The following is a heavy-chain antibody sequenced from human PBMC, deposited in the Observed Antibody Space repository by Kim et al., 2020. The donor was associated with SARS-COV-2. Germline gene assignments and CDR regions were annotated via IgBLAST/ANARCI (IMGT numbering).Heavy chain of an antibody. Sequence: GGSLRLSCAASGFTFSSYGMHWVRQAPGKGLEWVAVISYDGSNKYYADSVKGRFTISRDNSKNTLYLQMNSLRAEDTAVYYCAKDEIPPDCSGGSCYSDYYYYGMDVWGQGTTVTVSS. CDR1: GFTFSSYG. CDR2: ISYDGSNK. D-gene: IGHD2-15*01. V-gene: IGHV3-30*18. J-gene: IGHJ6*02. CDR3: AKDEIPPDCSGGSCYSDYYYYGMDV.